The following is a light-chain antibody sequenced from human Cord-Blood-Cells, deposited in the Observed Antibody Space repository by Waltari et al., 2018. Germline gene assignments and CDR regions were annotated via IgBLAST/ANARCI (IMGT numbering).Light chain of an antibody. CDR2: WAS. Sequence: DIVMTQSPDSLAVSLGESATINCKSSQSVLYSSNNKNYLAWYQQKPGQPPKLLIYWASTRESGVPDRFSGSESGTDFTLTISSLQAEDVAVYYCQQYYSTPLTFGGGTKVEIK. V-gene: IGKV4-1*01. CDR3: QQYYSTPLT. J-gene: IGKJ4*01. CDR1: QSVLYSSNNKNY.